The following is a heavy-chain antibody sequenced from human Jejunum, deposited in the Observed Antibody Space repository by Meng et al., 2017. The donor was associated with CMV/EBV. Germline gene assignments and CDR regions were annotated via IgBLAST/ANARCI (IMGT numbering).Heavy chain of an antibody. D-gene: IGHD6-19*01. J-gene: IGHJ6*02. Sequence: GGSKKRYYWNWRRQSPGKGLEWIGYINYSGTTNYNPSLKGRVTISIDTSKNHFSLKLRSVSAADTAVYYCARALGDIAGADGLDVWGQGSTVTVSS. V-gene: IGHV4-59*01. CDR3: ARALGDIAGADGLDV. CDR1: GGSKKRYY. CDR2: INYSGTT.